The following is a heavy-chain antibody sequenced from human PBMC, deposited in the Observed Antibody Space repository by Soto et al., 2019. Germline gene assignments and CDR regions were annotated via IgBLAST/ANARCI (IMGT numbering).Heavy chain of an antibody. V-gene: IGHV4-4*02. J-gene: IGHJ5*02. D-gene: IGHD6-13*01. Sequence: SETLSLTCAVSGGSISSSNWWSWVRQPPGKGLEWIGEIYHSGSTNYNPSLKSRVTISVDKSKNQFSLKLSSVTAADTAVYYCARDGSSSWYFWFDPWGQGTLVTVSS. CDR2: IYHSGST. CDR3: ARDGSSSWYFWFDP. CDR1: GGSISSSNW.